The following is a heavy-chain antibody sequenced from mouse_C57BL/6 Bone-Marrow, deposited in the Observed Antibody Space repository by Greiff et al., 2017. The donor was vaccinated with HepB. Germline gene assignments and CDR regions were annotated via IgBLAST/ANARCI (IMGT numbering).Heavy chain of an antibody. CDR3: ARGFPLLLQGY. Sequence: QVQLQQSGAELVRPGTSVKLSCKASGYTFTSYWITWVKQRPGQGLEWIGDIYPGSGSTNYNEKFKSKATLTVDTSSSTAYMQLSSLTSEDSAVYYCARGFPLLLQGYWGQGTTLTVSS. CDR2: IYPGSGST. D-gene: IGHD1-1*01. J-gene: IGHJ2*01. CDR1: GYTFTSYW. V-gene: IGHV1-55*01.